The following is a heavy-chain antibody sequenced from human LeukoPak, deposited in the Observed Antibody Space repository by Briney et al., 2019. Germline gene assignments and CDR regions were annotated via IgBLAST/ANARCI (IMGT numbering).Heavy chain of an antibody. CDR2: INHSGST. J-gene: IGHJ5*02. CDR1: GGSFSGYY. Sequence: SETLSLTCAVYGGSFSGYYWSWIRQPPGKGLEWIGEINHSGSTNYNPSLKSRVTISVDTSENQFSLKLSSVTAADTAVYYCARASNWFDPWGQGTLVTVSS. V-gene: IGHV4-34*01. CDR3: ARASNWFDP.